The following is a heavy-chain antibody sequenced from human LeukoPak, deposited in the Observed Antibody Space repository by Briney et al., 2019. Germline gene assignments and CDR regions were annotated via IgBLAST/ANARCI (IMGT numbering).Heavy chain of an antibody. CDR2: IKQDGSEK. Sequence: GGSLRLSCAASRFTFSNYWMSWVRQAPGKGLEWVANIKQDGSEKYYVDSVKGRFTISRDNAKNSLYLQMNSLRAEDTAVYYCARDTDYGDSGLDYWGQGTLVTVSS. CDR3: ARDTDYGDSGLDY. CDR1: RFTFSNYW. D-gene: IGHD4-17*01. J-gene: IGHJ4*02. V-gene: IGHV3-7*01.